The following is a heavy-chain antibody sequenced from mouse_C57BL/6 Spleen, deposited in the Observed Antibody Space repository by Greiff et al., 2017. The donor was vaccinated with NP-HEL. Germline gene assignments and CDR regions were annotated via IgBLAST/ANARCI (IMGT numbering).Heavy chain of an antibody. CDR2: IYPRDGST. CDR1: GYTFTSYD. V-gene: IGHV1-85*01. Sequence: QVQLKESGPELVKPGASVKLSCKASGYTFTSYDINWVKQRPGQGLEWIGWIYPRDGSTKYNEKFKGKATLTVDTSSSTAYMELHSLTSEDSAVYFCARTKGRYYFDYWGQGTTLTVSS. CDR3: ARTKGRYYFDY. J-gene: IGHJ2*01. D-gene: IGHD1-3*01.